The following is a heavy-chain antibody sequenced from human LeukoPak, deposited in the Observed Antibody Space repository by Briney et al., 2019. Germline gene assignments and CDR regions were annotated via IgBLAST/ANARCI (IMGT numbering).Heavy chain of an antibody. CDR2: IIPIFGTA. Sequence: SVKVSCKASGGTFSSYAISWVRQAPGQGLEWMGGIIPIFGTANYAQKFQGRVTITADESTSTAYMELSSLRSEDTAVYYCARAPGATVGDYYFDYWGQGTLVTVSS. CDR3: ARAPGATVGDYYFDY. V-gene: IGHV1-69*13. J-gene: IGHJ4*02. CDR1: GGTFSSYA. D-gene: IGHD1-26*01.